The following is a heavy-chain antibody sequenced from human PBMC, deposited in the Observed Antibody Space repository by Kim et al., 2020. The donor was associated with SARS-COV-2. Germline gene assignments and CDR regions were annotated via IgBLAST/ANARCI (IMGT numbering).Heavy chain of an antibody. Sequence: SETLSLTCAVYGGSFSGYYWSWIRQPPGKGLEWIGEINHSGSTNYNPSLKSRVTISVDTSKNQFSLKLSSVTAADTAVYYCAIPGTNEYSSSAGLDYWGQGTLVTVSS. CDR2: INHSGST. CDR1: GGSFSGYY. D-gene: IGHD6-6*01. CDR3: AIPGTNEYSSSAGLDY. V-gene: IGHV4-34*01. J-gene: IGHJ4*02.